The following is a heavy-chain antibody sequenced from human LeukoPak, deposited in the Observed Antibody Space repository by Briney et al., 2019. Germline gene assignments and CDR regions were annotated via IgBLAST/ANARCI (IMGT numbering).Heavy chain of an antibody. CDR2: INPYNGNT. V-gene: IGHV1-18*01. CDR3: AREIYGRFDF. D-gene: IGHD4-17*01. CDR1: GYTFTSYG. J-gene: IGHJ4*02. Sequence: GASVKVSFKASGYTFTSYGISWVRQAPGQGLECMGWINPYNGNTNYAQKFQGRVTLTTDTSTSTAYMELRSLRSDDSAMYYCAREIYGRFDFWGQGTLVTVSS.